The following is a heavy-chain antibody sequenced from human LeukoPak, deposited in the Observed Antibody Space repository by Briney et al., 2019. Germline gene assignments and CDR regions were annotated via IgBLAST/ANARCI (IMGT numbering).Heavy chain of an antibody. Sequence: GRSLRLSCAASGFTFSSYAMHWVRQAPGKGLEWVAVMSNDGNNEYYADSVKGRFTISRDNAKNSLYLQMNSLRAEDTAVYYCARATTEAGISATGTGYWGQGTLVTVPS. J-gene: IGHJ4*02. CDR1: GFTFSSYA. D-gene: IGHD6-13*01. CDR2: MSNDGNNE. V-gene: IGHV3-30-3*01. CDR3: ARATTEAGISATGTGY.